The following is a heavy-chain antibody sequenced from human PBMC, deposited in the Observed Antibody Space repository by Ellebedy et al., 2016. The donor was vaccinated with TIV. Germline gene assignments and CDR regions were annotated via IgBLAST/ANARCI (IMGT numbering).Heavy chain of an antibody. J-gene: IGHJ4*02. CDR1: GGSISSDNYF. Sequence: LRLXXTVSGGSISSDNYFWGWIRHPPGKVLEWIGFIHYTGSTHYNPSLNSRVTISMDTSKNQFSLKLSSVTAADTAVYYCAREGYSGYDFDYWGQGTLVTVSS. CDR2: IHYTGST. D-gene: IGHD5-12*01. V-gene: IGHV4-30-4*08. CDR3: AREGYSGYDFDY.